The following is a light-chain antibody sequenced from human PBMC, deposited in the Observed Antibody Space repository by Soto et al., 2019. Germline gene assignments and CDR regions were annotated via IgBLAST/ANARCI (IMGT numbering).Light chain of an antibody. Sequence: EVVMTQSPATLSMSPGERATLSCRASQSVASGLVWYQQKPGQALRLLIYGTSTRATGVPARFSGSGSGTEFTLTITSLQYEDFAVYFCQLSNNRRWTFGHGTEVEV. CDR3: QLSNNRRWT. CDR2: GTS. CDR1: QSVASG. J-gene: IGKJ1*01. V-gene: IGKV3-15*01.